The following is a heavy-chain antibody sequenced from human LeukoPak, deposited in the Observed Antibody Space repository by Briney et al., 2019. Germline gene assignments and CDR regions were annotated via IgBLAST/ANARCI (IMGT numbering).Heavy chain of an antibody. CDR2: IYYSGST. D-gene: IGHD6-13*01. CDR3: ARGSSSSLYYYYMDV. V-gene: IGHV4-59*01. CDR1: GGSISSYY. J-gene: IGHJ6*03. Sequence: SETLSLTCTVSGGSISSYYWSWIRQPPGKGLEWIGYIYYSGSTNYNPSLKSRVTISVDTSKNQFSLKLSSVTAADTAVYYCARGSSSSLYYYYMDVWGKGTTVTASS.